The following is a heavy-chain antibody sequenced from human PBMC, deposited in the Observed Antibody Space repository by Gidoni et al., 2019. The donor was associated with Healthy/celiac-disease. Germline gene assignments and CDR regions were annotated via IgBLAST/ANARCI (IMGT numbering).Heavy chain of an antibody. Sequence: QVQLVQSGAEVKKPGSSVKVSCKASGGTFSSYTISWVRQAPGQGLEWMGRIIPILGIANYAQKFQGRVTITADKSTSTAYMELSSLRSEDTAVYYCAREGVVPAAIFHYYYGMDVWGQGTTVTVSS. J-gene: IGHJ6*02. V-gene: IGHV1-69*08. CDR1: GGTFSSYT. CDR2: IIPILGIA. CDR3: AREGVVPAAIFHYYYGMDV. D-gene: IGHD2-2*02.